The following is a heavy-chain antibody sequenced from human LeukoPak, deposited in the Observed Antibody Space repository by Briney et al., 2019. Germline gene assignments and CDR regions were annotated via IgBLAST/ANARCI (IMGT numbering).Heavy chain of an antibody. CDR1: GYSFTSYW. J-gene: IGHJ4*02. CDR2: IYPGDSDT. D-gene: IGHD4-17*01. V-gene: IGHV5-51*01. Sequence: GESLKISCKGSGYSFTSYWIGWVRQMPGKGLEWMGIIYPGDSDTRYSPSFQGQVTISADNSISTAYLQWSSLKASDTAMYYCARSYSLKGDYTYFDYWGQGTLVTVSS. CDR3: ARSYSLKGDYTYFDY.